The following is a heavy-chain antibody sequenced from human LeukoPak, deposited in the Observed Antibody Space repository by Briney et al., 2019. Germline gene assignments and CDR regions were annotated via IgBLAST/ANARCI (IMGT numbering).Heavy chain of an antibody. CDR1: RGSISSSSYY. D-gene: IGHD3-3*01. CDR2: IYYSGST. Sequence: SSETLSLTCTVSRGSISSSSYYWGWIRQPPGKGLEWIGSIYYSGSTYYNPSLKSRVTISVDTSKNQFSLKLSSVTAADTAVYYCARHGGDFWSGYYFYWGQGTLVTVSS. V-gene: IGHV4-39*01. J-gene: IGHJ4*02. CDR3: ARHGGDFWSGYYFY.